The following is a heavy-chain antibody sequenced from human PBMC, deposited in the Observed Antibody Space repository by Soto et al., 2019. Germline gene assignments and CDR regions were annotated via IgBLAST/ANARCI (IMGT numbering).Heavy chain of an antibody. V-gene: IGHV1-3*01. CDR3: ARDCSGATCYVGAFDF. CDR2: INAGNGNT. D-gene: IGHD2-15*01. CDR1: GYTFTSYA. J-gene: IGHJ3*01. Sequence: ASVKVSCKASGYTFTSYAMHWVRQAPGQRLEWMGWINAGNGNTKYSQKFQGRVTITRDTSASTAYMELSSLRFEDTAVYFCARDCSGATCYVGAFDFWGQGTKVTVSS.